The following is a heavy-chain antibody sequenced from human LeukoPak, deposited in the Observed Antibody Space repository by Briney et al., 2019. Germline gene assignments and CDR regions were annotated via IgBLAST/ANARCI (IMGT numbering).Heavy chain of an antibody. Sequence: GGSLLLCCAASGFTFSSYAMSWVRPAAGKGQEFVSSISASVGSTYYAYSVKARFTISTHNSNNTLYLQMNSLRAEDTAVYYCAKDKGVFPFDYWGQGTLVTVSS. V-gene: IGHV3-23*01. CDR3: AKDKGVFPFDY. CDR2: ISASVGST. D-gene: IGHD3-16*01. J-gene: IGHJ4*02. CDR1: GFTFSSYA.